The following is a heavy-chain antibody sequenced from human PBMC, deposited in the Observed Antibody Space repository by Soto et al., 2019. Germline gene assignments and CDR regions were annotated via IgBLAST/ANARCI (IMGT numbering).Heavy chain of an antibody. V-gene: IGHV3-30*02. J-gene: IGHJ6*02. CDR2: LRYDGNRK. CDR3: ARDRIDVYVMDV. D-gene: IGHD2-15*01. CDR1: GFNISDYG. Sequence: PGGSLRLSCAVSGFNISDYGMHWVRQVPGKGLERVALLRYDGNRKSYGDSVKGRFTLSRDKSKNTLYVQMDRLRAEDTAVYYCARDRIDVYVMDVWGQGTEVSVTS.